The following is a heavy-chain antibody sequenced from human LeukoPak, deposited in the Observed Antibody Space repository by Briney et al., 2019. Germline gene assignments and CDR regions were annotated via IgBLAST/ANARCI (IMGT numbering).Heavy chain of an antibody. J-gene: IGHJ4*02. CDR2: ISAHGDSP. V-gene: IGHV3-23*01. Sequence: GGSLRLSCAASGFTYSSYAMSWVRQAPRKGLEWVSAISAHGDSPHYADSVKGRFTISRDNSKNTLYLQLNSLRAKDTAVYYCERTITGSCSAVSCHGDYWGQGTLVTVSS. CDR3: ERTITGSCSAVSCHGDY. D-gene: IGHD2-15*01. CDR1: GFTYSSYA.